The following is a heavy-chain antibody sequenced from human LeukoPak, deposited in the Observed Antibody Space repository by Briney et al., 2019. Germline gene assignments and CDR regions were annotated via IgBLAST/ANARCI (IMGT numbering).Heavy chain of an antibody. D-gene: IGHD5-18*01. CDR1: GFAFDDYG. Sequence: GGSLRLSCAASGFAFDDYGMSWVRQAPGKGLEWVPGINWNGGSIGYADSVKGRFTISRDNAKNSLYLQINSLRAEDTALYYCARADKDGYGFFGFDYWGQGTLVTVSS. CDR3: ARADKDGYGFFGFDY. V-gene: IGHV3-20*04. J-gene: IGHJ4*02. CDR2: INWNGGSI.